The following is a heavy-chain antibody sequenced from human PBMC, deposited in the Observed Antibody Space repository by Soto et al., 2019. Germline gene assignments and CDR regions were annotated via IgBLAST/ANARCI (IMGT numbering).Heavy chain of an antibody. Sequence: VASVKVSCKASGYTFTSYAMHWVRQAPGQRLERMGWISAYNGNTKYAQKLQGRVTMTTDTSTSTAYMELRSLRSDDTAVYYCARVVGALGHWFDPWGQGTLVTVSS. CDR1: GYTFTSYA. CDR3: ARVVGALGHWFDP. V-gene: IGHV1-18*01. CDR2: ISAYNGNT. J-gene: IGHJ5*02. D-gene: IGHD1-26*01.